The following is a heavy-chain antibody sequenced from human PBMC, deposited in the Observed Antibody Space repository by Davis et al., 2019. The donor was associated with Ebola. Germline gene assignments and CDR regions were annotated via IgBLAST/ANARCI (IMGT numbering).Heavy chain of an antibody. CDR3: ARGRAIVVDTYYFDY. J-gene: IGHJ4*02. CDR1: GFTFSSYS. D-gene: IGHD3-22*01. Sequence: GGSLRLSCAASGFTFSSYSMSWVRQAPGKGLEWVSYISSSSSTIYYADSVRGRFTISRDNAKNSLYLQMNSLRAEDTAVYYCARGRAIVVDTYYFDYWGQGTLVTVSS. CDR2: ISSSSSTI. V-gene: IGHV3-48*04.